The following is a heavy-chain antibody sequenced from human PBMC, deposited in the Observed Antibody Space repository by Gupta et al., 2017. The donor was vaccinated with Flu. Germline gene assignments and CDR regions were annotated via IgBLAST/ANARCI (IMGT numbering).Heavy chain of an antibody. D-gene: IGHD6-19*01. CDR1: GGSISSSNW. V-gene: IGHV4-4*02. Sequence: QVQLQESGPGLVKPSGTLSLTCAASGGSISSSNWWSWGRQPPGKGLEWIGEIYHSGSTNYNPSLKSRVTISVDKSKNQFSLKLSSVTAADTAVYYCAGQLYSSGWYAVGYYYYGMDVWGQGTTVTVSS. CDR3: AGQLYSSGWYAVGYYYYGMDV. CDR2: IYHSGST. J-gene: IGHJ6*02.